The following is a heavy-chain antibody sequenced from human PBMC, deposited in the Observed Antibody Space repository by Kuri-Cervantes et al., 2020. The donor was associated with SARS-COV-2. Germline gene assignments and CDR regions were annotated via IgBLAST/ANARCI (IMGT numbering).Heavy chain of an antibody. Sequence: SETLSLTCTVSGGSISSSSYYWGWIRQPPGKGLEWIGSIYYSGSTYYNPSLKSRVTISVDTSKNQFSLKLSSVTAADTAVYYCARDSDSGDYQEVFDYWGQGTLVTVSS. CDR1: GGSISSSSYY. CDR3: ARDSDSGDYQEVFDY. D-gene: IGHD4-17*01. CDR2: IYYSGST. J-gene: IGHJ4*02. V-gene: IGHV4-39*02.